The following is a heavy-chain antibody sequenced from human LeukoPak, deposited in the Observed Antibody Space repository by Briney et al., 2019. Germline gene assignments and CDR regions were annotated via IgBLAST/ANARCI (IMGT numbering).Heavy chain of an antibody. V-gene: IGHV3-30*03. D-gene: IGHD6-19*01. Sequence: PGGSLRLSCAASGFTFSNHGMNWVRRAPGKGLEWVAVISYDGSNKNYADSVKGRFTISRDNSKNTLYLQMNSLRAEDTTVYYCARGVRIAVAGYIDYWGQGTLVTVSS. CDR2: ISYDGSNK. CDR1: GFTFSNHG. CDR3: ARGVRIAVAGYIDY. J-gene: IGHJ4*02.